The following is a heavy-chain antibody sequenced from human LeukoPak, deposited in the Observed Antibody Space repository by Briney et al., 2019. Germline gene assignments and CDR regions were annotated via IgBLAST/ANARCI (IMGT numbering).Heavy chain of an antibody. Sequence: PGGSLRLSCAASGFTVSSNYMSWVRQAPGKGLEWVSLIYSGGSTYYADSVKGRFTISRDNSKNTLYLQMNTLRAEDTAVYYCARGNTVTYFVSWGQGTLVTASS. CDR1: GFTVSSNY. CDR2: IYSGGST. CDR3: ARGNTVTYFVS. V-gene: IGHV3-53*01. J-gene: IGHJ5*02. D-gene: IGHD4-17*01.